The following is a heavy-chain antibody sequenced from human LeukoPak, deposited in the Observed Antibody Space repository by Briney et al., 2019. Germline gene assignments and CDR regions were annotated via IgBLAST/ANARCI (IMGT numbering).Heavy chain of an antibody. CDR1: GFTFSSYG. Sequence: GGSLRLSCAASGFTFSSYGMSWVRQAPGKGLEWVSGISGSGGSTYYADSVKGRFTISRDNSKNTLYLQMNSLRAEDTAVYYCARGLRQLEDRAGAYYFDYWGQGTLVTVSS. J-gene: IGHJ4*02. CDR3: ARGLRQLEDRAGAYYFDY. V-gene: IGHV3-23*01. D-gene: IGHD1-1*01. CDR2: ISGSGGST.